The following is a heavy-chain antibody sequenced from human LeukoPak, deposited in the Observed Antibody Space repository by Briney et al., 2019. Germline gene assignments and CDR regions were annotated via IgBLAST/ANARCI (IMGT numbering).Heavy chain of an antibody. V-gene: IGHV3-23*01. CDR1: GFTFSSYA. CDR3: AKDLYYDSSGYYRTLGYFDY. CDR2: ISGSGGST. D-gene: IGHD3-22*01. J-gene: IGHJ4*02. Sequence: GGSLRLSCAASGFTFSSYAMSWVRQAPGKRLEWVSAISGSGGSTYYADSVKGRFTISRDNSKNTLYLQMNSLRAEDTAVYYCAKDLYYDSSGYYRTLGYFDYWGQGTLVTVSS.